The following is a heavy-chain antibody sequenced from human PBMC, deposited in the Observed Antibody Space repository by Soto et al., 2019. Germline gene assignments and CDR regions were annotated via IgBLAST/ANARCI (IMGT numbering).Heavy chain of an antibody. CDR1: GFTFSSYS. D-gene: IGHD3-22*01. Sequence: PAGSLRLSCAASGFTFSSYSMNCVRQATGKGLEWVSSISSSSSYIYYADSVKGRFTISRDNAKNSLYLQMNSLRAEDTAVYYCARVVDYYDPYYYGMDVWGQGTTVTVSS. J-gene: IGHJ6*02. V-gene: IGHV3-21*01. CDR2: ISSSSSYI. CDR3: ARVVDYYDPYYYGMDV.